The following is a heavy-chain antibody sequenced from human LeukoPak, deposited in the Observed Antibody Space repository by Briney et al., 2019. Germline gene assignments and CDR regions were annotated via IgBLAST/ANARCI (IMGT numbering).Heavy chain of an antibody. CDR3: ARQPLHSYGTGYFDY. CDR1: GFTFSDYY. CDR2: ISSSSSYT. D-gene: IGHD5-18*01. V-gene: IGHV3-11*03. J-gene: IGHJ4*02. Sequence: GGSLRLSCAASGFTFSDYYMSWIRQAPGKGLEWVSYISSSSSYTNYADSVKGRFTISRDNAKNSLYLQMNSLKASDTAMYYCARQPLHSYGTGYFDYWGQGTPVTVSS.